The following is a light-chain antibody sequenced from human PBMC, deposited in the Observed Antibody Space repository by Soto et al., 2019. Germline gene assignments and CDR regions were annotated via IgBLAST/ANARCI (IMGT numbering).Light chain of an antibody. Sequence: DIPMTQSPSSLSASVGDRVTITCRASQNINSYLNWYQQKPGKAPKLLIYAASSLQSGVPSRFSCSGSGTDFTLTISTLQPEDFATYYCQQSYRTPLTFGQGTRVEIK. CDR2: AAS. V-gene: IGKV1-39*01. CDR3: QQSYRTPLT. J-gene: IGKJ1*01. CDR1: QNINSY.